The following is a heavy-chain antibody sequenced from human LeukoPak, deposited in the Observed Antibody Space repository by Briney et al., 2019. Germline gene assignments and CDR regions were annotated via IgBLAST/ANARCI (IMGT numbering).Heavy chain of an antibody. CDR2: IYPGDSDT. CDR3: ARSTYYDFWSGQLSDAFDI. J-gene: IGHJ3*02. Sequence: GESVKISCKGSGYSFTSYWIGWVRQMPGKGLEWMGIIYPGDSDTRYSPSFQGQVTISADKSISTAYLQWSSMKASDTAMYYCARSTYYDFWSGQLSDAFDIWGQGTMVTVSS. CDR1: GYSFTSYW. V-gene: IGHV5-51*01. D-gene: IGHD3-3*01.